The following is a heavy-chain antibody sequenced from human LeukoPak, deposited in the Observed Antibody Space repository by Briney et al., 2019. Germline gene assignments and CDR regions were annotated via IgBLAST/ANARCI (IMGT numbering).Heavy chain of an antibody. Sequence: ASETLSLTCTVSGGSISDWDWIRQPPGKGLEWIGYIHSSGGTHYSPSLESRVTMSVDTSKNQFYLKLTSVTAADTAVYYCARHHRGGSGGTYFDYWGQGTLVTVSS. CDR1: GGSISD. J-gene: IGHJ4*02. V-gene: IGHV4-4*09. D-gene: IGHD3-10*01. CDR3: ARHHRGGSGGTYFDY. CDR2: IHSSGGT.